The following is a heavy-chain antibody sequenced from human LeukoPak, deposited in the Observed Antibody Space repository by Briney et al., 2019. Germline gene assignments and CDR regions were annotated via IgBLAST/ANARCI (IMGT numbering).Heavy chain of an antibody. V-gene: IGHV3-21*01. J-gene: IGHJ4*02. CDR3: ARGMIVVVPAATFDY. Sequence: GGSLRLSCAASGFTFSSYSMNWVRQAPGKGLEWVSSISSSSSYIYYADSVKGRFTISRDNAKNSLYLQMNSLRAEDTAVYYCARGMIVVVPAATFDYWGQGTLVTVSS. D-gene: IGHD2-2*01. CDR1: GFTFSSYS. CDR2: ISSSSSYI.